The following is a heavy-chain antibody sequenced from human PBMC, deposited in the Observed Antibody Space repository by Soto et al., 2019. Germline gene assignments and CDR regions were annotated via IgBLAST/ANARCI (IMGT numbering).Heavy chain of an antibody. Sequence: QVQLVQSGAEVKKPGASVKVSCKASGYTFTSYAMHWVRQAPGQRLEWMGWINAGNGNTKYSQKLQGRVTITRDTSASTAYMELSSLRSEDTAVYYCARVNPFRKTPFDYWGQGTLVTVSS. CDR2: INAGNGNT. CDR3: ARVNPFRKTPFDY. CDR1: GYTFTSYA. V-gene: IGHV1-3*01. J-gene: IGHJ4*02.